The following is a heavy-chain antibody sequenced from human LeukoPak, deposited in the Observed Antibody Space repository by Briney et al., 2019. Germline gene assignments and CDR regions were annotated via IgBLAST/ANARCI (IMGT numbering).Heavy chain of an antibody. CDR1: GFTFTGYG. CDR2: IWYDGSNK. V-gene: IGHV3-33*01. J-gene: IGHJ6*02. CDR3: ARDPLESAYYHYYYYGMDV. D-gene: IGHD3-22*01. Sequence: PGGSLRLSCAASGFTFTGYGFHWVRQAPGKGLEWVAIIWYDGSNKYYADSVKGRFIISRDNSKNTLYLQMNSLRAEDTAVYYCARDPLESAYYHYYYYGMDVWGQGTTVTVSS.